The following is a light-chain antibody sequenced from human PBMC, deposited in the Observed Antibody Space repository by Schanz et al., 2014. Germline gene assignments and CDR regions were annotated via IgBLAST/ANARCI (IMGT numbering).Light chain of an antibody. J-gene: IGKJ4*01. CDR1: QSVSSNY. CDR3: QQRGQWPPGAT. CDR2: GAS. V-gene: IGKV3D-20*02. Sequence: EIVLTQFPGTLSLSQGERATLSCRASQSVSSNYLAWYQHIPGQAPRLLIYGASNRATGIPDRFSGSGSGTDFTLTISSLEPEDFAVYYCQQRGQWPPGATFGGGTNVEIK.